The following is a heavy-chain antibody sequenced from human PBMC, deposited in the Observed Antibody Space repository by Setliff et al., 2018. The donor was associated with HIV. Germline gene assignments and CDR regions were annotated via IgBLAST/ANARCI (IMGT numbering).Heavy chain of an antibody. CDR1: GYTFTKSI. J-gene: IGHJ4*02. CDR3: ARDGASGSGYYWADY. Sequence: ASVKVSCKASGYTFTKSIIHWVRQAPGQGLEWMGAIIPSGGSTGYAEKFQARVTLTRDTSTSTVYMELSGRREEDTAVYYCARDGASGSGYYWADYWGQGTLVTVSS. V-gene: IGHV1-46*01. D-gene: IGHD3-3*01. CDR2: IIPSGGST.